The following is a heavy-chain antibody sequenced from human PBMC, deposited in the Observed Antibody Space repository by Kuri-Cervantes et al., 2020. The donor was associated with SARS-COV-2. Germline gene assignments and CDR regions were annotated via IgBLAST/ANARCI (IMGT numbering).Heavy chain of an antibody. J-gene: IGHJ6*03. Sequence: GGSPRLSCAASGFIFSNYGMHWVRQAPGKGLEWVAVIWYDGSNKYYADSVKGRFTIPRDDSKNTLYLQMDSLRDDDTAVYYCARDGVPHSAVAYYYSYNMDVWGKGTTVTVSS. CDR3: ARDGVPHSAVAYYYSYNMDV. CDR2: IWYDGSNK. D-gene: IGHD5-18*01. V-gene: IGHV3-33*01. CDR1: GFIFSNYG.